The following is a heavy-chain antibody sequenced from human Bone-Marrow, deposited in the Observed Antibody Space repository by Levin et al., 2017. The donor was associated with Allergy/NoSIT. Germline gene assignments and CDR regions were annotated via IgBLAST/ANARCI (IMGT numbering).Heavy chain of an antibody. Sequence: GASVKVSCATSGFTFSSYSMNWVRQAPGKGLEWVSYINSSSGTIYYVDSVKGRFTISRDNAKKSLYLQMSSLRVEDTAVYYCVRGLPDYWGQGTLVTVSS. CDR3: VRGLPDY. V-gene: IGHV3-48*01. J-gene: IGHJ4*02. CDR1: GFTFSSYS. CDR2: INSSSGTI.